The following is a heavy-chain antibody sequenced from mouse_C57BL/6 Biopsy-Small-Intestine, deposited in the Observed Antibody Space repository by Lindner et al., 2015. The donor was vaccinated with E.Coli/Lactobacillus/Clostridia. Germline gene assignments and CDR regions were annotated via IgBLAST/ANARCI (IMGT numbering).Heavy chain of an antibody. CDR2: INPNYGTT. CDR3: ARGYGNYVDYYAMDY. V-gene: IGHV1-39*01. D-gene: IGHD2-10*02. Sequence: VQLQESGPELVKPGASVKISCKASGYSFTDYNMNWVKQSNGKSLEWIGVINPNYGTTSYNQKFKGKATLTVDQSSSTAYMQLNSLTSEDSAVYYCARGYGNYVDYYAMDYWGRRNLSHRLL. CDR1: GYSFTDYN. J-gene: IGHJ4*01.